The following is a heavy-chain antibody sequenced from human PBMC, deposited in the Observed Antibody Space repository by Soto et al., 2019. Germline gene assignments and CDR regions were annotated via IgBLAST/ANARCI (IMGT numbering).Heavy chain of an antibody. V-gene: IGHV4-59*08. CDR2: IRDSGDT. CDR3: VRQGFGALHGLVDV. Sequence: QVQLQESGPGLVKPSETLSLICSDSGGSISSHNWGWIRLPPGKGLEWIGYIRDSGDTSYNPSLNSRVTMSLDTAKKEFSLKLTSLTAADTAVYYCVRQGFGALHGLVDVWGQGTTVTVSS. CDR1: GGSISSHN. J-gene: IGHJ6*02. D-gene: IGHD3-10*01.